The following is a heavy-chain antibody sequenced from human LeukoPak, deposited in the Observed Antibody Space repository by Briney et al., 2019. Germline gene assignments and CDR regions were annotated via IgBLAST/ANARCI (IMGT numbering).Heavy chain of an antibody. CDR2: ITWNSGDI. D-gene: IGHD4-11*01. V-gene: IGHV3-9*01. CDR3: AKLTVTSSPDLSY. J-gene: IGHJ4*01. Sequence: PGGSLRLSCAASGFNFEDYAMHWVRQAPGKGLEWVSGITWNSGDIGYADSVKGRFTISRDNSKNSLYLQMNSLRAEDTALYYYAKLTVTSSPDLSYWGHGTQVTVSS. CDR1: GFNFEDYA.